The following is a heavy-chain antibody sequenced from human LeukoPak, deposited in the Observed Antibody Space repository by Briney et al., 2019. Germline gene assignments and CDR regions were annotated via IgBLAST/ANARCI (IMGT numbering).Heavy chain of an antibody. CDR3: ARDLIDYGMAFDI. Sequence: PSETLSLTCTVSGGSISSYYWSWIRQPPGKGLEWIGYIYYSGSINYNPSLKSRVTISVDTSKNQFSLKLSSVTAADTAVYYCARDLIDYGMAFDIWGQGTMVTVSS. J-gene: IGHJ3*02. V-gene: IGHV4-59*01. CDR2: IYYSGSI. CDR1: GGSISSYY. D-gene: IGHD4-17*01.